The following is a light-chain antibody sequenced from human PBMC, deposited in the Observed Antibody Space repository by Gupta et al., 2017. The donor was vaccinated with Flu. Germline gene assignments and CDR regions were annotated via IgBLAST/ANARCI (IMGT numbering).Light chain of an antibody. CDR2: GAS. CDR3: QQYGSSPYS. J-gene: IGKJ2*03. V-gene: IGKV3-20*01. CDR1: QSVSSSY. Sequence: EIVLTPSPGTLSLSPGERATLSCRASQSVSSSYLAWYQQKPGQAPMHLIYGASSRATGIPDRFSGSGSGTDFTLTISRLEPEDFAVYYCQQYGSSPYSFGQGTKLEIK.